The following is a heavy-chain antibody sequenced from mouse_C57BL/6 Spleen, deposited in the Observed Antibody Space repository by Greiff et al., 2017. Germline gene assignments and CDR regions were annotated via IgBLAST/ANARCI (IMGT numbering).Heavy chain of an antibody. Sequence: QVQLQQPGAELVKPGASVKLSCKASGYTFTSYWMHWVKPRPGRGLAWIGRIDPNCGGTTYNETLKSKATLTVDKPSSTAYMQLRSLTSEDSAIYYCARGDYYGSIAYAMDYWGEGTSVTVAS. V-gene: IGHV1-72*01. CDR1: GYTFTSYW. CDR3: ARGDYYGSIAYAMDY. D-gene: IGHD1-1*01. J-gene: IGHJ4*01. CDR2: IDPNCGGT.